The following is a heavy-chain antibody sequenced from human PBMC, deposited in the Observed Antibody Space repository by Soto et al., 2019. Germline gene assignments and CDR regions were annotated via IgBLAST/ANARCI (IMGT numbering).Heavy chain of an antibody. CDR1: GFTFSSYA. J-gene: IGHJ4*02. CDR3: AKTGRDYGDSPNDY. V-gene: IGHV3-30*18. Sequence: QVQLVESGGGVVQPGRSLRVSCAASGFTFSSYAMHWVRQAPGKGLEWVALISYDGHIKYYGDSVKGRFIISRDNSENTLYLQMNSLRGEDTAIYYCAKTGRDYGDSPNDYWGQGTLVTVSS. CDR2: ISYDGHIK. D-gene: IGHD4-17*01.